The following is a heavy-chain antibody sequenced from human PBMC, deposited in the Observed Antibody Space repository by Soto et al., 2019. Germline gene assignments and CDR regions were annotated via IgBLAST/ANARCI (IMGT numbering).Heavy chain of an antibody. V-gene: IGHV5-51*01. Sequence: GESLKISCKGSGYTFTSYWIGWVRQMPGKGLEWMGIIYPGDSDTRYSPSFQGQVTISADKSINTAYLQWSSLKASDTAMYYCATATVTYHYYNWFDPWGQGTLVTVSS. J-gene: IGHJ5*02. CDR3: ATATVTYHYYNWFDP. CDR2: IYPGDSDT. CDR1: GYTFTSYW. D-gene: IGHD4-17*01.